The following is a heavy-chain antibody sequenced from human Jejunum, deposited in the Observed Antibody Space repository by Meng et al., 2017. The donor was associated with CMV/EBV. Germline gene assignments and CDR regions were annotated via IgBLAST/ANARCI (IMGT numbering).Heavy chain of an antibody. J-gene: IGHJ5*02. V-gene: IGHV3-21*01. D-gene: IGHD4-17*01. CDR1: AFTFTSYS. CDR2: ISGSSTYI. Sequence: SAFTFTSYSITWVRKAPGKGLEWLSYISGSSTYIYHADSVKGRFTISRDNAKNSVYLQMNRLRAEDTAVYYCARAIDYGDPNWFDPWGQGTLVTVSS. CDR3: ARAIDYGDPNWFDP.